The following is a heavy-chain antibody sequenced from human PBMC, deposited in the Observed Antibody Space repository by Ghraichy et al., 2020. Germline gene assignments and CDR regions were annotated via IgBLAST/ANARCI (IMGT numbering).Heavy chain of an antibody. CDR2: ISGSGGNR. D-gene: IGHD2-2*01. V-gene: IGHV3-23*01. Sequence: GESQNISCAASGFTFGSNAMSWVRQAPGKGLEWVSTISGSGGNRHYADSVKGRFTISRDNSKNTVDLHMNGLRADDTAVYYCTRDPGYCSTSTCYAEGGWFDPWGQGALVTVSS. CDR1: GFTFGSNA. CDR3: TRDPGYCSTSTCYAEGGWFDP. J-gene: IGHJ5*02.